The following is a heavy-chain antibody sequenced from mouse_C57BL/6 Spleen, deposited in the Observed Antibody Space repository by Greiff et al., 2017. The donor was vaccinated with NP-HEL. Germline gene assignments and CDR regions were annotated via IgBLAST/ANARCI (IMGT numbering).Heavy chain of an antibody. Sequence: QVQLKQSGAELVKPGASVKLSCKASGYTFTSYWMHWVKQRPGQGLEWIGMIHPNSGSTNYNEKFKSKATLTVDRSSSTAYMQLSRLTSEDSAVYYCARRDYGLDYWGQGTTLTVSS. CDR1: GYTFTSYW. D-gene: IGHD2-4*01. CDR3: ARRDYGLDY. CDR2: IHPNSGST. J-gene: IGHJ2*01. V-gene: IGHV1-64*01.